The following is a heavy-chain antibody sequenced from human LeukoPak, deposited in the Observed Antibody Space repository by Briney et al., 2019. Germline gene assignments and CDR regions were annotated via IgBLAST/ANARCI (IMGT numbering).Heavy chain of an antibody. CDR3: ARGGSYSCLDY. Sequence: GGSLRLSCAASGFSVTSTYMTWIRQAPGKGLEWVSIFYRGDSRHYADSVKGRFTISRDNAKKSLYLQMNSLTVEDTAVYYCARGGSYSCLDYWGQGTLVTVSS. CDR2: FYRGDSR. V-gene: IGHV3-53*01. J-gene: IGHJ4*02. CDR1: GFSVTSTY. D-gene: IGHD3-10*01.